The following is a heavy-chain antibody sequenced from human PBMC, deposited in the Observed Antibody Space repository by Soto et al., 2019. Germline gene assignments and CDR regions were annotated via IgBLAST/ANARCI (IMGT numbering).Heavy chain of an antibody. CDR1: GGTFSSYA. CDR2: IIPIFGTA. J-gene: IGHJ3*02. CDR3: ASLYYYDSSPFAFDI. Sequence: ASVKVSCKASGGTFSSYAISWVRQAPGQGLEWMGGIIPIFGTANYAQKFQGRVTITADESTSTAYMELSSLRSEDTAVYYCASLYYYDSSPFAFDIWGQGTMVTVSS. D-gene: IGHD3-22*01. V-gene: IGHV1-69*13.